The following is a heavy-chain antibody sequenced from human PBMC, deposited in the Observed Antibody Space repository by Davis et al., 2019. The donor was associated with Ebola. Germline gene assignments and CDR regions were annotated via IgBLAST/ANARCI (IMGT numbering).Heavy chain of an antibody. D-gene: IGHD1-26*01. J-gene: IGHJ4*02. CDR1: GYTFTSYG. V-gene: IGHV1-18*01. CDR3: ARDRGGSFLFDH. CDR2: ISVYNGNT. Sequence: ASVKVSCKASGYTFTSYGISWVRQAPGQGLEWMGWISVYNGNTNYAQKFQGRVTITADESTSTAYMELSSLRSEDTAVYYCARDRGGSFLFDHWGQGTLVTVSS.